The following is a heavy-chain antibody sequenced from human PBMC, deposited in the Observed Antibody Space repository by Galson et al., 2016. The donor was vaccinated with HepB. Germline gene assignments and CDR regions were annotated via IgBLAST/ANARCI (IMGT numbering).Heavy chain of an antibody. CDR2: IYWDGDK. Sequence: PALVKPTQTLTLTCTFSGFSLSTSGVGVGWIRQPPGKALEWLALIYWDGDKRYSPSLKSRLTITKDTSRNQVFLTMTSMDPVDTATYYCVTGNCSGGSCYQSDYWGQGTLVTVSS. D-gene: IGHD2-15*01. V-gene: IGHV2-5*02. CDR1: GFSLSTSGVG. CDR3: VTGNCSGGSCYQSDY. J-gene: IGHJ4*02.